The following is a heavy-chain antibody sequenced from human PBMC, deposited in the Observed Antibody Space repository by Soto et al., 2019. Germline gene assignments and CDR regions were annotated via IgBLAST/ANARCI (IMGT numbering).Heavy chain of an antibody. D-gene: IGHD5-18*01. CDR2: ISNDGIKK. Sequence: HPGGSLRLSCAASGFTFSSYGVHWVRQAPGKGLEWVAVISNDGIKKNYGESAKGRFTISRDNSKNTLYLQMNSLETEDTAVYYCTTESDIALVDYYYYGMDVWGQGTTVTVSS. V-gene: IGHV3-30*03. J-gene: IGHJ6*02. CDR3: TTESDIALVDYYYYGMDV. CDR1: GFTFSSYG.